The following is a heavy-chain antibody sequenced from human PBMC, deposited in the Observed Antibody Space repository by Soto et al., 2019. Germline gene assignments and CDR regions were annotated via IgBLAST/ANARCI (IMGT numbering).Heavy chain of an antibody. D-gene: IGHD2-21*02. CDR2: IYYSGST. CDR3: ARHRPSPASTAYFDF. J-gene: IGHJ4*02. Sequence: PSETLSLTCTVSGGSISSYYWIWIRQPPGKGLEWIGYIYYSGSTNYNPSLKSRFTISRDNAKNSLYLQMSGLRDEDTAVYFCARHRPSPASTAYFDFWGQGTLVTVSS. V-gene: IGHV4-59*08. CDR1: GGSISSYY.